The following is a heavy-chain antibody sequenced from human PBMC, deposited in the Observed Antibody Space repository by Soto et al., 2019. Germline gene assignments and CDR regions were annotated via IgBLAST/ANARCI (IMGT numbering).Heavy chain of an antibody. CDR3: ATRVGSRRDDSVRL. V-gene: IGHV1-69*02. CDR2: IIPILGIA. Sequence: QVQLVQSGAEVKKPGSSVKVSCKASGGTFSSYTISWVRQAPGQGLEWMGRIIPILGIANYAQKFQGRVTITADKSTSTAYMELSSLRSEDTAVYYCATRVGSRRDDSVRLWGQGTLVTVSS. J-gene: IGHJ4*02. D-gene: IGHD2-15*01. CDR1: GGTFSSYT.